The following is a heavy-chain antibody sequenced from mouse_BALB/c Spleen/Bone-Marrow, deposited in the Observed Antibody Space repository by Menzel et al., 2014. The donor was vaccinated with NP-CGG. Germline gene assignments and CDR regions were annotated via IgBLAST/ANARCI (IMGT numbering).Heavy chain of an antibody. D-gene: IGHD2-4*01. CDR3: ARVYSDYYEAWFAY. J-gene: IGHJ3*01. Sequence: EVQLVESGGGLAQPGGSLRLSCGTSGFTFTDYYMSWVRQPPGKALEWLGFIRNKANGYTTEYSASVKGQFTISRDNSQSILYLQMNTLRAEDSAIYYCARVYSDYYEAWFAYWGQGTLVTVSA. CDR2: IRNKANGYTT. V-gene: IGHV7-3*02. CDR1: GFTFTDYY.